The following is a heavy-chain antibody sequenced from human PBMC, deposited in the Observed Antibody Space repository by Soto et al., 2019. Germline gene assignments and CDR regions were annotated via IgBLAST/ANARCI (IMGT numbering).Heavy chain of an antibody. Sequence: QVQLQESGPGLVKPSETLSLTCTVSGGSISSYYWNWIRQPPGKGLEWIGYIYNSGNTNYNPSLRSRVTISVDTSKNQFSLKLTSVTAADPAVYYCAAPPRGWGQGTLVTVAS. CDR2: IYNSGNT. V-gene: IGHV4-59*01. CDR3: AAPPRG. J-gene: IGHJ4*02. CDR1: GGSISSYY.